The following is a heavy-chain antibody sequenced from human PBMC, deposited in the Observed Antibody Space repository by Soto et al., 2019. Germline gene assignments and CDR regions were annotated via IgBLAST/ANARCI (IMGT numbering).Heavy chain of an antibody. CDR1: GGSISSGGYS. V-gene: IGHV4-30-2*01. J-gene: IGHJ6*02. Sequence: PSETLSLTCAVSGGSISSGGYSWSWIRQPPGKGLEWIGYIYHSGSTYYNPSLKSRVTISVDRSKNQFSLKLSSVTAADTAVYYCASQEDGSGTPYYYGMDVWGQGTTVTVSS. CDR2: IYHSGST. D-gene: IGHD3-10*01. CDR3: ASQEDGSGTPYYYGMDV.